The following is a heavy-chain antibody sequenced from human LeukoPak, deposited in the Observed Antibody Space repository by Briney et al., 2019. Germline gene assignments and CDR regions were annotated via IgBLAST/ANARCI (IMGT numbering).Heavy chain of an antibody. D-gene: IGHD2-2*01. CDR2: ISSSSSYI. J-gene: IGHJ4*02. V-gene: IGHV3-21*01. CDR3: ARDPINIGTAAKGFDY. Sequence: GGSLRLSCEASGFTFTTYWMGWVRQAPGKGLEWVSSISSSSSYIYYADSVKGRFTISRHNAKKSLYLQMSSLRAEDTAVYYCARDPINIGTAAKGFDYWGQGTLVTVSS. CDR1: GFTFTTYW.